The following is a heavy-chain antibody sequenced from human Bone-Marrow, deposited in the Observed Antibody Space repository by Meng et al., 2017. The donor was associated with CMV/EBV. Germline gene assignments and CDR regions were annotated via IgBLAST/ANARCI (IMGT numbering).Heavy chain of an antibody. Sequence: GESLKISCAASGFTFSSYNMNWVRQAPRKGLEWVSSTTSGSGHIYYADSVKGRFTISRDNANNSLYLQMNSLRAEDTAVYYCATDLRKIASRPGAFNIWGQGTMVTVSS. D-gene: IGHD6-6*01. CDR3: ATDLRKIASRPGAFNI. J-gene: IGHJ3*02. CDR2: TTSGSGHI. V-gene: IGHV3-21*01. CDR1: GFTFSSYN.